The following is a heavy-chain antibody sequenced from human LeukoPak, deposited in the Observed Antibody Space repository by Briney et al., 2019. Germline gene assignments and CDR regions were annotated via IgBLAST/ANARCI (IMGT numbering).Heavy chain of an antibody. CDR3: ARDSYVYYMDV. Sequence: PGGSLRLSCAASGFTFSSYAMSWVRQAPGKGLEWVSSISSSGSTIYYADSVKGRFTISRDNAKNSLYLQMNSLRAEDTAVYYCARDSYVYYMDVWGKGTTVTISS. J-gene: IGHJ6*03. CDR2: ISSSGSTI. D-gene: IGHD1-26*01. CDR1: GFTFSSYA. V-gene: IGHV3-48*03.